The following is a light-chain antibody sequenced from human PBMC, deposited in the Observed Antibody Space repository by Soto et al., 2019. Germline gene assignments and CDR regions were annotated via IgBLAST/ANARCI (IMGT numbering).Light chain of an antibody. J-gene: IGLJ1*01. CDR3: QSYDSTLSARYV. CDR1: RSNIGAGYD. V-gene: IGLV1-40*01. CDR2: GNK. Sequence: QSVLTQPPSVSGAPGQRVTISCTGSRSNIGAGYDVHWYQQRPGTAPKLLIFGNKNRPSGVPDRFSGSKSGTSASLAITGLQAEDEGDYYCQSYDSTLSARYVFGTGTKLTVL.